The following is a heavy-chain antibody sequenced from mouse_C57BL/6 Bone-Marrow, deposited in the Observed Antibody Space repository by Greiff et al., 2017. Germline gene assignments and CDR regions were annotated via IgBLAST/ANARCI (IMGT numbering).Heavy chain of an antibody. CDR2: ISSGGSYT. CDR3: ARQLRLRAMDY. D-gene: IGHD3-2*02. Sequence: EVHLVESGGDLVKPGGSLKLSCAASGFTFSSYGMSWVRQTPDKRLEWVATISSGGSYTYYPDSVKGRFTISRDNAKNTLYLQMSSLKSEDTARYYCARQLRLRAMDYWGQGTSVTVSS. V-gene: IGHV5-6*01. CDR1: GFTFSSYG. J-gene: IGHJ4*01.